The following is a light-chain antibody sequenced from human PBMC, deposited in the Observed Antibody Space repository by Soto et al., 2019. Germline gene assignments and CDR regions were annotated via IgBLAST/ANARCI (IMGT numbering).Light chain of an antibody. V-gene: IGLV2-14*03. Sequence: QSALTQPASVSGSPGQSITISCTGTNNDVGAYNYVSWYQQHPGKAPKTMVYDVSHRPSGVSNRFSGSKSGNTASLTISGLQAEDEADYYCSSYTRSNTVVFGGGTKVTVL. CDR2: DVS. CDR3: SSYTRSNTVV. J-gene: IGLJ3*02. CDR1: NNDVGAYNY.